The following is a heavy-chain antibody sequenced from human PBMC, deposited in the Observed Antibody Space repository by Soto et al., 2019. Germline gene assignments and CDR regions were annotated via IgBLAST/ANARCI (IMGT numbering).Heavy chain of an antibody. D-gene: IGHD2-15*01. J-gene: IGHJ6*02. Sequence: ASVKVSCKASGYTFTTYGITWVRKAPGQGLEWVGWISAYDGHTSYAQKLQDRVTMTTDTSTSTAYMDLRSLRSDDSAVYYCARGQGEYCSGGSCYANYYYSGMDVWGQGTTVTVSS. CDR2: ISAYDGHT. CDR1: GYTFTTYG. V-gene: IGHV1-18*01. CDR3: ARGQGEYCSGGSCYANYYYSGMDV.